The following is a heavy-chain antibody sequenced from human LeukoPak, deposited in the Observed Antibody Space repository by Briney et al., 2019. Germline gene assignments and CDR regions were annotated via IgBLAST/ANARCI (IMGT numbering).Heavy chain of an antibody. CDR3: ARAERYCSGGSCSFDAFDI. Sequence: NPSETLSLTCTVSGGSISSYYWSWIRQPAGKGLEWIGRIYTSGSTNYNPSLKSRVTISVDTSKNQFSLKLSSVTAADTAVYYCARAERYCSGGSCSFDAFDIWGQGTMVTVSS. CDR1: GGSISSYY. V-gene: IGHV4-4*07. D-gene: IGHD2-15*01. CDR2: IYTSGST. J-gene: IGHJ3*02.